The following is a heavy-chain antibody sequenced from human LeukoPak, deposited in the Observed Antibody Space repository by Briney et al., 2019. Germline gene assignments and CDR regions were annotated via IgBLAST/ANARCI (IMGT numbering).Heavy chain of an antibody. CDR1: GFTFSSYA. D-gene: IGHD2-2*01. J-gene: IGHJ4*02. V-gene: IGHV3-30-3*01. CDR2: ISYDGSHK. CDR3: ARVGGSGIVVVPAALNYFDY. Sequence: PGGSLRLSCTASGFTFSSYAMHWVRQAPGKGLEWVAVISYDGSHKYYADSVKGRFIVSRDNSKNTLYLQMNSLRAEDTAVYYCARVGGSGIVVVPAALNYFDYWGQGTLVTVSS.